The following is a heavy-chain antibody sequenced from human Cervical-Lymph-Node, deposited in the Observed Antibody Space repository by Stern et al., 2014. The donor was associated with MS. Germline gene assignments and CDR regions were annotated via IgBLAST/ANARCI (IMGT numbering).Heavy chain of an antibody. CDR1: GGSISSGSHY. D-gene: IGHD5/OR15-5a*01. CDR2: IYSTGRV. Sequence: QVQLQESGPGLVKPSQTLSLTCTVSGGSISSGSHYWSWIRQPAGKGLEWVGRIYSTGRVDYNPSFKGPVTMSVDTSKDHFSLEQRSVTAADTAMYYCAREWIYEVSWFDSWGQGSLVIVSS. CDR3: AREWIYEVSWFDS. J-gene: IGHJ5*01. V-gene: IGHV4-61*02.